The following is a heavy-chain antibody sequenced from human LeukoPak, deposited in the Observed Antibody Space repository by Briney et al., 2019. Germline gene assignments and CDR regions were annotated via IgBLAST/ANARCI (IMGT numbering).Heavy chain of an antibody. CDR1: GYTFTSHG. J-gene: IGHJ3*02. Sequence: ASVKVSCKASGYTFTSHGISWVRQAPGQGLEWMGWISAYNGNTNYAQKLQGRVTMTTDTSTSTAYMELRSLRSDDTAVYYCASSPTLNDAFDIWGQGTMVTVSS. CDR2: ISAYNGNT. CDR3: ASSPTLNDAFDI. V-gene: IGHV1-18*01.